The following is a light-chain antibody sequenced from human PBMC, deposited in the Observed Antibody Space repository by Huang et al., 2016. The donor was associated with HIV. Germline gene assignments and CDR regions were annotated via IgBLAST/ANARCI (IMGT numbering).Light chain of an antibody. CDR2: GAS. CDR1: QSVSSSY. Sequence: IVLTQSPGTLSLSPGERATLSCRASQSVSSSYLAWYQQKPGQAPRLLIYGASGRATGIPGRFSGNGSGTDFTLTISRLEPEDFAVYYCQQYGSSPLTFGGGTKVEIK. CDR3: QQYGSSPLT. V-gene: IGKV3-20*01. J-gene: IGKJ4*01.